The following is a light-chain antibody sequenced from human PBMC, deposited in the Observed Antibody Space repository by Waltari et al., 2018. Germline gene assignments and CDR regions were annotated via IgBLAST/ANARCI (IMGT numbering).Light chain of an antibody. CDR3: SSYISSTSVI. CDR1: LSDVGNSNL. Sequence: QSALTQPASVSGSPGQSITISCTGTLSDVGNSNLVSWYQQHPGKAPKLMISEVNKRPSGVSNRFSGSKSGNTASLTISGLQSEDEASYYCSSYISSTSVIFGGGTKLTVL. CDR2: EVN. V-gene: IGLV2-23*02. J-gene: IGLJ2*01.